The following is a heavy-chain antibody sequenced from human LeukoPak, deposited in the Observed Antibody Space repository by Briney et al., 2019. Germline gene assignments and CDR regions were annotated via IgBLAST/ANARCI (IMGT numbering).Heavy chain of an antibody. CDR1: GFTFGDYA. V-gene: IGHV3-49*03. J-gene: IGHJ6*03. Sequence: GGSLRLSCTASGFTFGDYAMSWFRQAPGKGLEWVGFIRSKAYGGTTEYAASVKGRFTISRDDSKSIAYLQMNSLKTEDTAVYYCTRVGGIAARPGSYYYYCMDVWGKGTTVTVSS. CDR2: IRSKAYGGTT. D-gene: IGHD6-6*01. CDR3: TRVGGIAARPGSYYYYCMDV.